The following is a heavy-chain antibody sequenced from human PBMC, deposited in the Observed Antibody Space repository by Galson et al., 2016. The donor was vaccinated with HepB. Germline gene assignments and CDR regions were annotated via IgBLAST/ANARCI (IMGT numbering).Heavy chain of an antibody. D-gene: IGHD6-13*01. Sequence: SVKVSCKASGYSFTNYALNWVRQAPGQGLEWMGWINTNTGSPSYARGFTGRFVFSLDTSVSTAYLQISSLRAEDAAVYYCARDPDRSSWSPDAFDIWGQGTMVTVSS. CDR2: INTNTGSP. CDR1: GYSFTNYA. J-gene: IGHJ3*02. CDR3: ARDPDRSSWSPDAFDI. V-gene: IGHV7-4-1*02.